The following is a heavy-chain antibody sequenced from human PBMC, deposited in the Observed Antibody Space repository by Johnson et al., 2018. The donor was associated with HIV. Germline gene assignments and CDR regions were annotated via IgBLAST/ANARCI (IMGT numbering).Heavy chain of an antibody. CDR3: ARDTSIAAARAFDI. CDR1: GFTFSSYV. CDR2: ISYAGSNN. D-gene: IGHD6-6*01. J-gene: IGHJ3*02. V-gene: IGHV3-30-3*01. Sequence: QVQLVESGGGVVQPGRSLRLSCAASGFTFSSYVMHWVRQAPGKGLEWVAVISYAGSNNYYADSVKGRFSISRDNSKNTLHLQMNSLRAEDTAVYYCARDTSIAAARAFDIWGQGTMVTVSS.